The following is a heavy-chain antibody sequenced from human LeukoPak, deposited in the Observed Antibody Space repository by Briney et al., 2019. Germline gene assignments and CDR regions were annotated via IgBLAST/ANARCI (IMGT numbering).Heavy chain of an antibody. CDR2: IKQDGSEI. V-gene: IGHV3-7*05. Sequence: GGSLRLSCAASGFTFSFYWMSWVRQAPGKGLEWVANIKQDGSEIYYVDSVKGRFTISRDNAKNSLYLQMNSLRAEDTAVYYRARGGRTVFDYWGQGTLVTVSS. D-gene: IGHD1-14*01. CDR3: ARGGRTVFDY. J-gene: IGHJ4*02. CDR1: GFTFSFYW.